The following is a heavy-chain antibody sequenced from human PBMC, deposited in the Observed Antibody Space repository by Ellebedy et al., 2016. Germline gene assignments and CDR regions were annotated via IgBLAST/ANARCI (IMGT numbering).Heavy chain of an antibody. CDR2: ISPGDGSA. J-gene: IGHJ5*02. CDR1: GYTFTNYY. CDR3: ARDVPDSSMVFNWFDP. D-gene: IGHD5-18*01. V-gene: IGHV1-46*01. Sequence: ASVKVSCKASGYTFTNYYLHWVRQAPGQGLEWMGAISPGDGSARSTQKFQGRVTVTRDTSTSTVYMELSSLRSEDTAVYYCARDVPDSSMVFNWFDPWGQGTLVTVSS.